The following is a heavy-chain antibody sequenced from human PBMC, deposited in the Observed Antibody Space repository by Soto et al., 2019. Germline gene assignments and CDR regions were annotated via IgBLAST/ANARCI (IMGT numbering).Heavy chain of an antibody. CDR1: GFTFADYA. CDR3: TCFIGYCSSTSCYSSLDYFDY. J-gene: IGHJ4*02. V-gene: IGHV3-49*03. D-gene: IGHD2-2*01. Sequence: GGSLRLSCTASGFTFADYALNWFRQAPGKGLEWVGFIRSKAYGGATEYAASVKGRFTISRDDSKNIAYLQMNSVKTEDTAVYYCTCFIGYCSSTSCYSSLDYFDYWGQGTLVTVSS. CDR2: IRSKAYGGAT.